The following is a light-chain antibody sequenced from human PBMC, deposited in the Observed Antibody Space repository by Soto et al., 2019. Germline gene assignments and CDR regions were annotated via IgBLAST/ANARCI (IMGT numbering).Light chain of an antibody. V-gene: IGLV2-8*01. CDR1: SSDVGGYNY. CDR3: SSYTGTNNFGV. Sequence: QSLLSQPPPASASPGQTATISCTGSSSDVGGYNYVSWYKQHPGKAAKHGIYEVRNRPSGVPDRFSGSKSGNTASLTVSGLQAEDEADYYCSSYTGTNNFGVFGPGTKVTVL. J-gene: IGLJ1*01. CDR2: EVR.